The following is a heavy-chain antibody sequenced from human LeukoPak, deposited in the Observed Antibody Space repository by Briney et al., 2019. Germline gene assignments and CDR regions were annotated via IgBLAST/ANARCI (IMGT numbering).Heavy chain of an antibody. CDR2: ITSDGSGI. V-gene: IGHV3-74*01. CDR3: TKGRGSRVYTSSDS. Sequence: PGGSLRLSCAASGFTFSSYWMHWVRQPPGKGLVWVSRITSDGSGIGYADSVKGRFTISRDNSNNTAYLQMNSLRAEDTAVYFCTKGRGSRVYTSSDSWGHGTLVTVSS. D-gene: IGHD2-8*01. CDR1: GFTFSSYW. J-gene: IGHJ5*01.